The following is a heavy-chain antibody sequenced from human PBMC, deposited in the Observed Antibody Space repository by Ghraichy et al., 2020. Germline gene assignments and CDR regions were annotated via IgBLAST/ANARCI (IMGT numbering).Heavy chain of an antibody. CDR3: TYDTSAYYPYYFHY. Sequence: GGSLRLSCAASGFTFSNAWMSWVRQAPGKGLEWVGRIKSKTDGGTTDNAAPVKGRFNISRDDSKNTLYLQMNSLKTEDTAVYYCTYDTSAYYPYYFHYWGQGALVTVSS. V-gene: IGHV3-15*01. J-gene: IGHJ4*02. CDR1: GFTFSNAW. CDR2: IKSKTDGGTT. D-gene: IGHD3-22*01.